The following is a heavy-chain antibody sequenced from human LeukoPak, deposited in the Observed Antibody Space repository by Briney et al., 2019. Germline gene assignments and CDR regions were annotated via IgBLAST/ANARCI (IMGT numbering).Heavy chain of an antibody. V-gene: IGHV1-69*13. CDR3: ARERYCSSTSCQTYYYYGMDV. Sequence: WASVKVSCKASGGTFSSNAISWVRQAPGQGLEWMGGVIPIFGTANYAQKFQGRVTITADESTSPAYMEMSSLRSEDTAVYYCARERYCSSTSCQTYYYYGMDVWGKGTTVTVSS. J-gene: IGHJ6*04. D-gene: IGHD2-2*01. CDR2: VIPIFGTA. CDR1: GGTFSSNA.